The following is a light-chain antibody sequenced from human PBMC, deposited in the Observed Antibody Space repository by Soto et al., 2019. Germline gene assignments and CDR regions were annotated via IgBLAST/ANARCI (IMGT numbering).Light chain of an antibody. Sequence: DIQMTQSPSSLSASVGDRVTITCRASQSISSYLNWYQQKPGKAPKLLIYAASSLQSGVPSRFXGXXXGXXXXXXXXXLXPEXFXXYYCXQSYSTPLTFGGGTKVEIK. V-gene: IGKV1-39*01. CDR2: AAS. CDR3: XQSYSTPLT. CDR1: QSISSY. J-gene: IGKJ4*01.